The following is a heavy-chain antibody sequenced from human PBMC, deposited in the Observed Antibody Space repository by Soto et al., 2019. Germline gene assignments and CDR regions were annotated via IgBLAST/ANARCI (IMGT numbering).Heavy chain of an antibody. D-gene: IGHD5-12*01. V-gene: IGHV3-11*01. J-gene: IGHJ6*02. CDR3: ARKFGEMATITYYYYYGMDV. CDR1: GFTFSDYY. Sequence: GGSLRLSCAASGFTFSDYYMSWIRQAPGRGLEWVSYISSSGSTVYYADSVKGRFTISRDNAKNSLYLQMNSLRAEDTAVYYCARKFGEMATITYYYYYGMDVWGQGTTVTVSS. CDR2: ISSSGSTV.